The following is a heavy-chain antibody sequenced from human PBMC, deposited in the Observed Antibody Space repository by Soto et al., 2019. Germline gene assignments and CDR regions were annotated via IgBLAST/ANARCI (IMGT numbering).Heavy chain of an antibody. J-gene: IGHJ4*02. CDR1: GFTFSSYA. D-gene: IGHD1-7*01. CDR2: ISGSGGST. CDR3: AKDRALITGPIDY. Sequence: GGSLRLSCAASGFTFSSYAMSWVRQAPGKGLERVSAISGSGGSTYYADSVKGRFTISRDNSKNTLYLQMNSLRAEDTAVYYCAKDRALITGPIDYWGQGTLVTVSS. V-gene: IGHV3-23*01.